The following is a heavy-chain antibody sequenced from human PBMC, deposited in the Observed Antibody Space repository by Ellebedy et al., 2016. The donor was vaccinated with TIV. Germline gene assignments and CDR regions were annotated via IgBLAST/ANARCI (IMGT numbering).Heavy chain of an antibody. CDR3: ARHLRYSDWPILDL. Sequence: MPSETLSLTCTVPRVSITDPTYYWAWLRQPPGKGLDRLGTIFHSGTTYKSPALSSRGSMSVDTSRNQFSLDLKSVTAADTAVYYCARHLRYSDWPILDLWGPGILVAVSS. V-gene: IGHV4-39*01. CDR1: RVSITDPTYY. J-gene: IGHJ5*02. CDR2: IFHSGTT. D-gene: IGHD3-9*01.